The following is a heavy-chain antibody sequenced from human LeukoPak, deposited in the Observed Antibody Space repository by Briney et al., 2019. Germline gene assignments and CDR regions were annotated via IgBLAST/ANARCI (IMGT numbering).Heavy chain of an antibody. D-gene: IGHD6-13*01. CDR2: IRVSGGGAT. J-gene: IGHJ3*02. Sequence: PGGSLRLSCAASGFTFSVYAMTWVRQAPGKGLEWVSTIRVSGGGATYYADSVQGRFTISRDNSKNTLYLQMNSLRAEDTAVCYCDRIAAAGPDAFDIWGQGTMVTVSS. CDR3: DRIAAAGPDAFDI. CDR1: GFTFSVYA. V-gene: IGHV3-23*01.